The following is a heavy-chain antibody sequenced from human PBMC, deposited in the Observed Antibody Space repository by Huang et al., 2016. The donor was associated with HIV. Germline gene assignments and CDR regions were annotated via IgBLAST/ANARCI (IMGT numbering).Heavy chain of an antibody. Sequence: EVQLVESGGGLVQPGRSLRLSCAASGFTFDDHSMHWVRQGRGKGLEWVSGIGVNSGSVGYADSVKGRFTISRDNAKNSLYLQMNRLRAEDMALYFCGKGSSGWYGVAEIDHWGQGILVTVSS. CDR3: GKGSSGWYGVAEIDH. D-gene: IGHD6-19*01. V-gene: IGHV3-9*03. CDR2: IGVNSGSV. J-gene: IGHJ4*02. CDR1: GFTFDDHS.